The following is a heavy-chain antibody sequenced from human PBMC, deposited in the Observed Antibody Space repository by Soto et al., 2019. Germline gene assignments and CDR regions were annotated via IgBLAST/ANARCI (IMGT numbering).Heavy chain of an antibody. Sequence: ASVKVSCKASGFTFTSSAMQWVRQARGQRLEWIGWIVVGSGNTNYAQKFQERVTITRDMSTSTAYMELSSLRSEDTAVYYCAAQGPPNYYGSGSYYNAFDYWGQGTPVTVSS. J-gene: IGHJ4*02. V-gene: IGHV1-58*02. CDR1: GFTFTSSA. CDR2: IVVGSGNT. CDR3: AAQGPPNYYGSGSYYNAFDY. D-gene: IGHD3-10*01.